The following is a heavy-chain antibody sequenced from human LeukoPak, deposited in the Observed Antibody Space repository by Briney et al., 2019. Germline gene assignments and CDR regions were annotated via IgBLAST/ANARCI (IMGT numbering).Heavy chain of an antibody. CDR3: ARLLARGVVPAAIVY. Sequence: GGSLRLSCAASGFTFRSYDMHWVRQATGKGLEWVSGIGTAGEIYYPGSVKGRFTISRENAKNSLYLQMNSLRAGDTAVYYCARLLARGVVPAAIVYWGQGTLVTVSS. CDR2: IGTAGEI. V-gene: IGHV3-13*01. D-gene: IGHD2-2*01. CDR1: GFTFRSYD. J-gene: IGHJ4*02.